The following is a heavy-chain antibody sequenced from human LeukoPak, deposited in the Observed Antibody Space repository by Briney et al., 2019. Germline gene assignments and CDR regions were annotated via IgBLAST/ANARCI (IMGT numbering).Heavy chain of an antibody. J-gene: IGHJ3*02. CDR1: CGSISSYY. CDR3: ARVHPETHDAFDI. V-gene: IGHV4-59*01. Sequence: SETLSLTYTVACGSISSYYWSWIRQPARGGLGWVGFIYHSGSTNYNPSLKSRVTISVDTSKNQFSLKLSSVTAADTAVYYCARVHPETHDAFDIWSQGTMVTVPS. CDR2: IYHSGST.